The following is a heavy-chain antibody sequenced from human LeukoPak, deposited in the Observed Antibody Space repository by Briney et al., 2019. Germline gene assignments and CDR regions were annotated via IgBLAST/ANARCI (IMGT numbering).Heavy chain of an antibody. D-gene: IGHD2-2*01. CDR3: ARVDCSSTSCYEFDY. Sequence: KPGGSLRLSCAASGFTFSDYYMSWIRQARGKRLAWVSYIRSSGSTIYYADSVKGRFTISRDNARNSLYLQMNSLRAEDTAVYYCARVDCSSTSCYEFDYWGQGTLVTVSS. V-gene: IGHV3-11*04. CDR2: IRSSGSTI. CDR1: GFTFSDYY. J-gene: IGHJ4*02.